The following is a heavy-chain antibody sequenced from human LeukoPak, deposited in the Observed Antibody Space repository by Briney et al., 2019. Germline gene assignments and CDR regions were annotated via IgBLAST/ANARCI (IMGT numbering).Heavy chain of an antibody. CDR3: VKDAGTA. Sequence: GGSLRLSCAASGFTFSNNWMSWVRQAPGKGLGCVANIKKDGSEKYYINSVKGRFTISRDNAKNSLYLQMDSLRAEDTALYYCVKDAGTAWGQGTLVTVSS. V-gene: IGHV3-7*01. D-gene: IGHD2-8*02. CDR2: IKKDGSEK. J-gene: IGHJ5*02. CDR1: GFTFSNNW.